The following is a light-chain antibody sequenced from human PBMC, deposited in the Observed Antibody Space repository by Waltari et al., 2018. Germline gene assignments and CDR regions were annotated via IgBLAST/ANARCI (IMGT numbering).Light chain of an antibody. Sequence: QVVLTQSPSASASLGASVKLTCTLSSGHSSYSIAWHQQHPGKGPRYLMKVNNDGSQTKGDGIPDRFSGSNSGAERYLTISSLQSEDEADYYCQTWGTGITFGGGTKLTVL. J-gene: IGLJ2*01. V-gene: IGLV4-69*01. CDR1: SGHSSYS. CDR3: QTWGTGIT. CDR2: VNNDGSQ.